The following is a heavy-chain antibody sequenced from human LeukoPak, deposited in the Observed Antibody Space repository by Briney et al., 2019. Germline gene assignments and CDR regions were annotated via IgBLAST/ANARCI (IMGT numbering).Heavy chain of an antibody. V-gene: IGHV4-61*01. Sequence: PSETLSLTCTVSGGSVSSGSYYWSWIRQPPGKGLEWIGYIYYSGSTNYNPSLKSRVTISVDTSKNQFSLKLSSVTAADTAVYYCARSDYDYVWGSYRYFDYWGQGTLVTVSS. J-gene: IGHJ4*02. CDR1: GGSVSSGSYY. D-gene: IGHD3-16*02. CDR2: IYYSGST. CDR3: ARSDYDYVWGSYRYFDY.